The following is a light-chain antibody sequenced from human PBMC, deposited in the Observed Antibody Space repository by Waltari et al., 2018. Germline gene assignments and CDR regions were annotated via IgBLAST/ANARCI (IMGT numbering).Light chain of an antibody. CDR3: QAWDSSTVV. Sequence: SSELTLPPFESASPGKTATLHCPSDKSGATFACCYQQNTGQSPLRVLYQVSKRPSGIPELFSGSNSGNTATLTISGTQAMEEADYYCQAWDSSTVVCGGGTKLTVL. J-gene: IGLJ2*01. V-gene: IGLV3-1*01. CDR2: QVS. CDR1: KSGATF.